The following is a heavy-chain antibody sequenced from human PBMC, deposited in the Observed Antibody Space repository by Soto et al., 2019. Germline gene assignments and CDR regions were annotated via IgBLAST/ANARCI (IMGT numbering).Heavy chain of an antibody. CDR3: ARGRGSTGYLGREHYFDY. Sequence: EVQVVESGGGLVQPGGCLRLSCAASGFSVTNNYMNWVRQAPGKGLEWVSIIDIGGNTYYADSVKDRFTISRDNSRNTLYRHMDSLRAEDTAVYYCARGRGSTGYLGREHYFDYWGQGTLVTVSP. CDR1: GFSVTNNY. V-gene: IGHV3-66*01. J-gene: IGHJ4*02. CDR2: IDIGGNT. D-gene: IGHD2-2*01.